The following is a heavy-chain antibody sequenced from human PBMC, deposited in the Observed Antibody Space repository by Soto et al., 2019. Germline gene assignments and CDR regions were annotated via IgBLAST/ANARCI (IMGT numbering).Heavy chain of an antibody. J-gene: IGHJ3*02. CDR2: IVVGSGNT. CDR1: GFTFTSSA. Sequence: SVKVSCKASGFTFTSSAVQWVRQARGQRLEWIGWIVVGSGNTNYAQKFQERVTITRDMSTSTAYMELSSLRSEDTAVYYCAADDCSSTSCHLDAFDIWGQGXMVTV. V-gene: IGHV1-58*01. D-gene: IGHD2-2*01. CDR3: AADDCSSTSCHLDAFDI.